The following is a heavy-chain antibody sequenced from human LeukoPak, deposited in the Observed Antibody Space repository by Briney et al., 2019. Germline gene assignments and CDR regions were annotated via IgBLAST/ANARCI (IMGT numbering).Heavy chain of an antibody. Sequence: PSQTLSLTCTVSGGSISSGDYYWSWIRQPPGKGLEWIGYIYYSGSTYCNPSLKSRVTISVDTSKNQFSLKLSSVTAADTAVYYCARDSVYCSSTSCYYYGMDVWGQGTTVTVSS. CDR1: GGSISSGDYY. CDR2: IYYSGST. J-gene: IGHJ6*02. D-gene: IGHD2-2*01. V-gene: IGHV4-30-4*01. CDR3: ARDSVYCSSTSCYYYGMDV.